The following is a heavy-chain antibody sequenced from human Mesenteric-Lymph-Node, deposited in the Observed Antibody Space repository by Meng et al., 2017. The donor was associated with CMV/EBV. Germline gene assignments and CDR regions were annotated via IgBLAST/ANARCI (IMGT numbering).Heavy chain of an antibody. CDR2: ISAYNGNT. J-gene: IGHJ4*02. Sequence: ASVKVSCKASGYTFTSYGISWVRQAPGQGLEWMGWISAYNGNTNYAQKLQGRVTMTTDTSTSTAYMELSSLRSDDTAVYYCARDQSPDNWNYAYYFDYWGQGTLVTVSS. V-gene: IGHV1-18*01. D-gene: IGHD1-7*01. CDR1: GYTFTSYG. CDR3: ARDQSPDNWNYAYYFDY.